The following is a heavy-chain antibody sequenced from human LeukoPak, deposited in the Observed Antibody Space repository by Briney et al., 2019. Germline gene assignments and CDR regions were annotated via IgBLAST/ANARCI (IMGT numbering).Heavy chain of an antibody. CDR1: GFNFNSYE. CDR2: ISRSGRVT. V-gene: IGHV3-48*03. CDR3: ARDVHGDYGSGWFDP. D-gene: IGHD4-17*01. Sequence: PGGSLRLSCAVSGFNFNSYEMTWVRQAPGKGLEWVSYISRSGRVTHYADSVRGRFTIARDDAKNSLYLQMNRLRPEDTAVYYCARDVHGDYGSGWFDPWGQGTLVSVSS. J-gene: IGHJ5*02.